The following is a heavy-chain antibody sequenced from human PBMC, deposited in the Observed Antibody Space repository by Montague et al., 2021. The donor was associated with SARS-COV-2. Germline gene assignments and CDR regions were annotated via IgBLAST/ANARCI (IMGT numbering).Heavy chain of an antibody. CDR2: IYYSGST. CDR1: GGSISSHY. D-gene: IGHD6-13*01. V-gene: IGHV4-59*11. CDR3: ARARRYSSSWYPRFDP. Sequence: SETLSLTCTVSGGSISSHYWSWIRQPPGKGLEWIGYIYYSGSTNYNPSLKSRVTISVDTSKNQFSLKLSSVTAADTAVYYCARARRYSSSWYPRFDPWGQGTLVTVSS. J-gene: IGHJ5*02.